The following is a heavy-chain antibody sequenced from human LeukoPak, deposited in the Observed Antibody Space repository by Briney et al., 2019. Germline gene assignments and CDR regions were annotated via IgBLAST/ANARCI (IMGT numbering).Heavy chain of an antibody. D-gene: IGHD3-9*01. CDR1: GASVSDYY. CDR2: IYYTGST. J-gene: IGHJ4*02. CDR3: VRRVRYFGQNDY. Sequence: MASETLSLTCTVSGASVSDYYWSWIRQPPGKGLEWIGYIYYTGSTNYNPSLKSRVTMSVDTSKSQISLKLSSVTAADSAVYYCVRRVRYFGQNDYWGQGTLVPVSS. V-gene: IGHV4-59*08.